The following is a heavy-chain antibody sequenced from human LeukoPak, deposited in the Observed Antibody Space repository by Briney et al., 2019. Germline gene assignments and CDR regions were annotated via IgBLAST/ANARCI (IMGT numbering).Heavy chain of an antibody. J-gene: IGHJ3*01. CDR1: GYTFTNYD. D-gene: IGHD3-10*01. CDR3: AGRVRGVVIFSRAQGSFDL. V-gene: IGHV1-8*01. Sequence: ASVKVSCKASGYTFTNYDINWVRQATGQGLEWMGWMHPSNGDTGYAQEFQGRVTMTRNTSATTAYMELSSLRSDDTAVYYCAGRVRGVVIFSRAQGSFDLWGQGTLVTVSS. CDR2: MHPSNGDT.